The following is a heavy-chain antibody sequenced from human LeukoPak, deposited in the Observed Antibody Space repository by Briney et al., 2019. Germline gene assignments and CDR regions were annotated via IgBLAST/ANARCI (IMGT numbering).Heavy chain of an antibody. J-gene: IGHJ4*02. D-gene: IGHD6-19*01. CDR2: ISGSGGST. CDR3: AKGIGGSGWQPFDC. Sequence: GGSLRLSCAASGFIFSSYGMSWVRQAPGKGLEWVSAISGSGGSTDYADSVNGRFTISRDNSKNPLYVQMNSLRADDTAVYYCAKGIGGSGWQPFDCWGQGTLVTVSS. CDR1: GFIFSSYG. V-gene: IGHV3-23*01.